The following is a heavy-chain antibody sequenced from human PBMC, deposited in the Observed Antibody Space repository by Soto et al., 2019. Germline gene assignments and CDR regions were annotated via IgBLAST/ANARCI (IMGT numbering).Heavy chain of an antibody. CDR3: ARDPRKGRTSSTLHREWYYYYGMDV. D-gene: IGHD6-13*01. Sequence: VASVKVSCKASGGTFSSYAISWVRQAPGQGLEWMGGIIPIFGTANYAQKFQGRVTITADESTSTAYMELSSLRSEDTAVYYCARDPRKGRTSSTLHREWYYYYGMDVWGQGTTVTVAS. V-gene: IGHV1-69*13. CDR2: IIPIFGTA. CDR1: GGTFSSYA. J-gene: IGHJ6*01.